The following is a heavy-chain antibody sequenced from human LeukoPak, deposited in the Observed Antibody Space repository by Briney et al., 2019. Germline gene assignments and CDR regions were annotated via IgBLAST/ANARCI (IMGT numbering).Heavy chain of an antibody. V-gene: IGHV1-69*02. D-gene: IGHD3-22*01. Sequence: SVKVSCKASGGTFSSYTISWVRQAPGQGLEWMGRIIPILGIANYAQKFQGRVTITADKSTSTAYMELSSLRSEDTAVYYCASTYYYDISGYPIDYWGQGTLVTVSS. CDR3: ASTYYYDISGYPIDY. CDR1: GGTFSSYT. CDR2: IIPILGIA. J-gene: IGHJ4*02.